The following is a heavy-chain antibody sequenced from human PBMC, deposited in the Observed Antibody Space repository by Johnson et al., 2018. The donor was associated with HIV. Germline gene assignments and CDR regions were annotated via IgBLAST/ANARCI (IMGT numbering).Heavy chain of an antibody. CDR2: ISGGGGST. J-gene: IGHJ3*02. Sequence: VQLVESGGGLVQPGGSLRLSCAASGFTFSTYAMSWVRQAPGRGLEWVSAISGGGGSTYYADSVKGRFTHSRDNSKNTLYLEMNSLRAEDTAVYYCAKDTGAYYDTFLAFDIWGQGTMVTVSS. D-gene: IGHD3-22*01. CDR3: AKDTGAYYDTFLAFDI. V-gene: IGHV3-23*04. CDR1: GFTFSTYA.